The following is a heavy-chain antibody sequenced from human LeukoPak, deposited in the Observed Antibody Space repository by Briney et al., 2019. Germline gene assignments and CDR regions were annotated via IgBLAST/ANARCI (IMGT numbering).Heavy chain of an antibody. Sequence: SQTLSLTCTVSGGSISSGGYYWSWIRQSPGKGLEWIGYIYSSGGAFYNPSLKSRVTISVDTSRNQFSLKLSSVTAADTAVYYCARIGGSIGWYYFDYWGLGTRVTVSS. V-gene: IGHV4-31*03. CDR2: IYSSGGA. CDR1: GGSISSGGYY. D-gene: IGHD6-19*01. CDR3: ARIGGSIGWYYFDY. J-gene: IGHJ4*02.